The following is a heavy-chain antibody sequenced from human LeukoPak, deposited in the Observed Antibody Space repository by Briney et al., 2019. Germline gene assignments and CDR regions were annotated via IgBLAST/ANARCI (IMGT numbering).Heavy chain of an antibody. J-gene: IGHJ6*03. CDR3: ARGSSWYYYYYYMDV. Sequence: SETLSLTCTVSGGSISSYYWSWIRQPAGKGLEWIGRIYTSGSTNYNPSLKSRVTMSVDTSKNQFSLKLSSVTAADTAVYYCARGSSWYYYYYYMDVWGKGTTVTVSS. CDR1: GGSISSYY. V-gene: IGHV4-4*07. D-gene: IGHD6-13*01. CDR2: IYTSGST.